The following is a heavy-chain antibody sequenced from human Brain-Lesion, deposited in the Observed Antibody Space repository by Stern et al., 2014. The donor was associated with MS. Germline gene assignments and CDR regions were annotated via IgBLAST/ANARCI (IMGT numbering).Heavy chain of an antibody. Sequence: QMQLVESGPGLVKPSETLSLTCTVSGGSISSSTYYWAWIRPPPGKGLEWIGNIYYSGFTYYNPSLKSRVTISVDMSKNQFSLKLSSVTAADTAIYYCARHDSVPRPSQLYSARDRGPGYFDYWGQGTLVTVSS. V-gene: IGHV4-39*01. CDR1: GGSISSSTYY. D-gene: IGHD1-26*01. CDR2: IYYSGFT. J-gene: IGHJ4*02. CDR3: ARHDSVPRPSQLYSARDRGPGYFDY.